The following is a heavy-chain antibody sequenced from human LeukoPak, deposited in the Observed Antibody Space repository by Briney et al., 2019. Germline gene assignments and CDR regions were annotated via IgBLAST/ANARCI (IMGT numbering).Heavy chain of an antibody. Sequence: ASVKVSCKASGYTFTSYGISWVRQAPGQGLEWMGWISAYNGNTNYAQKLQGRVTMTTDTSTSTAYMELRSPRSDDTAVYYCARLYYYGSGSSRWFDPWGQGTLVTVSS. V-gene: IGHV1-18*01. CDR2: ISAYNGNT. J-gene: IGHJ5*02. CDR1: GYTFTSYG. CDR3: ARLYYYGSGSSRWFDP. D-gene: IGHD3-10*01.